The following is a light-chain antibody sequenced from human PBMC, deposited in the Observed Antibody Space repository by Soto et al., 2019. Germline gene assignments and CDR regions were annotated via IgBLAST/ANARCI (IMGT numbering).Light chain of an antibody. CDR2: EVN. Sequence: QSVLTQPASLSGSPGQSITISCTGTSSDIGAYDYVSWFQQHPGKAPKLMISEVNNRPSGVSNRFPGSKSATSASLAITGLQAEDEAIYYCQSYDNILSGPIYVFGTGTKVTVL. V-gene: IGLV2-14*01. CDR1: SSDIGAYDY. J-gene: IGLJ1*01. CDR3: QSYDNILSGPIYV.